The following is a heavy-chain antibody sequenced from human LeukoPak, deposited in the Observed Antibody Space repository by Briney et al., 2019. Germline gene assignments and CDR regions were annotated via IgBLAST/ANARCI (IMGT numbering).Heavy chain of an antibody. V-gene: IGHV1-2*02. CDR1: GCTFTAYY. CDR3: ARISRGRYYFDY. D-gene: IGHD2-15*01. J-gene: IGHJ4*02. CDR2: INPDSGGT. Sequence: ASVKLSCKASGCTFTAYYIHWVRQAPGQGLEWMGWINPDSGGTNYAQKFQGRVSMTRDTSISTAYLDLNSLISDDTAVFYCARISRGRYYFDYWGQGTLVTVSS.